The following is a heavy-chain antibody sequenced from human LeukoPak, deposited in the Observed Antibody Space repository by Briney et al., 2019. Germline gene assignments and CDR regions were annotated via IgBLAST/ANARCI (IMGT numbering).Heavy chain of an antibody. J-gene: IGHJ3*02. CDR3: AKANECGSLSGFDI. CDR1: GFSFSSYA. CDR2: ISGSGGST. V-gene: IGHV3-23*01. Sequence: PGGSLRLSCAASGFSFSSYAMSWVRQAPGEGLEWVSTISGSGGSTYYADSVKGRFTISRDNSQNALYLQMNSLRGEDTAEYYCAKANECGSLSGFDIWGQGTMVNVSS. D-gene: IGHD2/OR15-2a*01.